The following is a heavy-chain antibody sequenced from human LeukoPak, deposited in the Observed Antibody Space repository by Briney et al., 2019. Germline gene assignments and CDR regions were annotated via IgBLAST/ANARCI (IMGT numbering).Heavy chain of an antibody. CDR1: GGSISSYY. CDR3: ARGSSNYDFWSGYYTGSNWFDP. J-gene: IGHJ5*02. V-gene: IGHV4-59*01. D-gene: IGHD3-3*01. CDR2: IYYSGST. Sequence: SETLSLTCTVSGGSISSYYWSWIRQPPGKGLEWIGYIYYSGSTNYNPSLKSRVTISVDTSKNQFSLKLSSVTAADTAVYYCARGSSNYDFWSGYYTGSNWFDPWGQGTLVTVSS.